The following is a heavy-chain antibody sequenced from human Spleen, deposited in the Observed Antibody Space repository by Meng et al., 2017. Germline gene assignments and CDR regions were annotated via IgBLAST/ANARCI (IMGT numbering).Heavy chain of an antibody. D-gene: IGHD7-27*01. CDR3: ARGLGTVAFDI. CDR2: IYYRGNT. V-gene: IGHV4-39*07. CDR1: AGSLSSGSYY. Sequence: SETLSLTCTVSAGSLSSGSYYFGWIRQPPGKGLEWIGSIYYRGNTYYNPSLESRVTMSVDTSKNQFSLKLSFVTAADTAVYFCARGLGTVAFDIWGQGTMVT. J-gene: IGHJ3*02.